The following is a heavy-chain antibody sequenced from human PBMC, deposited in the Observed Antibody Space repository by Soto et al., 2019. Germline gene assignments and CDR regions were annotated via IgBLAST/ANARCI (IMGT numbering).Heavy chain of an antibody. V-gene: IGHV1-8*01. Sequence: QVQLVQSGAEVRKPGASVKVSCKASGFPFTSFDINWVRQAPGQGLEWVGYMTPSGYIGFAQKFRGRVSMTRDASTSTVSMELSSLRSDDTAVYYCARYQEAAAFNDWGQGTLVTVSS. CDR2: MTPSGYI. CDR3: ARYQEAAAFND. D-gene: IGHD6-25*01. J-gene: IGHJ4*02. CDR1: GFPFTSFD.